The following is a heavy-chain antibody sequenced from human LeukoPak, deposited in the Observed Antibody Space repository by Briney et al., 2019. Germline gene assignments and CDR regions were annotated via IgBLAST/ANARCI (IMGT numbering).Heavy chain of an antibody. CDR1: GFTFSSYA. Sequence: GGSLRLSCAASGFTFSSYAMSWVRQAPGKGLEWVSGISGSGGTTSYADSVKGRFTISRDNSKSTLYLQMNSLRAEDTAIYYCAKGSGSYYDPFDYWGQGTLVTVSS. CDR2: ISGSGGTT. V-gene: IGHV3-23*01. CDR3: AKGSGSYYDPFDY. D-gene: IGHD3-10*01. J-gene: IGHJ4*02.